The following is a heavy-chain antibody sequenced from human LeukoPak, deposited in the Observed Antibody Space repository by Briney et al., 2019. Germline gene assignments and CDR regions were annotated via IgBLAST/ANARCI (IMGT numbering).Heavy chain of an antibody. CDR3: ARVELLWFGESVTAFDI. J-gene: IGHJ3*02. CDR1: GYTFTSYA. D-gene: IGHD3-10*01. CDR2: INAGNGNT. Sequence: ASVKGSCKASGYTFTSYAMHWVRQAPGQRLEWMGWINAGNGNTKYSQKFQGRVTITRDTSASTAYMELSSLRSEDTAVCYCARVELLWFGESVTAFDIWGQGTMVTVSS. V-gene: IGHV1-3*01.